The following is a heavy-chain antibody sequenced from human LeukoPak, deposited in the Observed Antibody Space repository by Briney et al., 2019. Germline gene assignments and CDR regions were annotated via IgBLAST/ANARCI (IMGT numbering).Heavy chain of an antibody. Sequence: SETLSLTCTVSGDSISSHKWWWCWIRQPPGKGLEWIGNIYYSGSTYYNPSLKGRLTMSVDRSNNLFSLNLNSVTAADTAVYYCARIIAASQDVFDIWGQGTMITVSS. CDR3: ARIIAASQDVFDI. CDR1: GDSISSHKWW. V-gene: IGHV4-39*07. CDR2: IYYSGST. D-gene: IGHD6-6*01. J-gene: IGHJ3*02.